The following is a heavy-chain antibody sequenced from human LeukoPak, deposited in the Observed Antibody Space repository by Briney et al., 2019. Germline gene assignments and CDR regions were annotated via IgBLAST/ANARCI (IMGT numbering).Heavy chain of an antibody. CDR1: GFTFSSYV. D-gene: IGHD2-8*01. Sequence: GGSLRLSCAASGFTFSSYVMNWVRQAPGKGLEWVSGISGSGGSKNYADSVMGRFTISRDNSKNTLYLQMDSLRAEDTAVYYCAKARDAIDGWLDPWGQGALVTVSS. J-gene: IGHJ5*02. CDR3: AKARDAIDGWLDP. V-gene: IGHV3-23*01. CDR2: ISGSGGSK.